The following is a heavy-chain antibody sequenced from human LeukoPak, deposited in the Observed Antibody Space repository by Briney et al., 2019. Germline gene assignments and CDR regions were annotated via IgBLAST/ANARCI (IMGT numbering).Heavy chain of an antibody. J-gene: IGHJ6*02. CDR3: AGTIFGVVNNYYYYGMDV. V-gene: IGHV4-39*01. D-gene: IGHD3-3*01. Sequence: SSETLSLTCTVSGGSISSSSYYWGWIRQPPGKGLEWIGSIYYSGSAYYNPSLKSRVTISVDTSKSQFSLKLSSVTAADTAVYYCAGTIFGVVNNYYYYGMDVWGQGTTVTVSS. CDR1: GGSISSSSYY. CDR2: IYYSGSA.